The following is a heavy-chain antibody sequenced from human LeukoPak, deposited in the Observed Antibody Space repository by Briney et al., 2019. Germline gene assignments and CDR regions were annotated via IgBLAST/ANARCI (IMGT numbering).Heavy chain of an antibody. CDR3: AIALNWFTMIVVSAFDI. Sequence: GGSLRLSCAASGFTFSSYAMSWVRQAPGKGLEWVSAISGSGGSTYYADSVKGRFTISRDNSKNTLYLQMNSLRAEDTAVYYCAIALNWFTMIVVSAFDIWGQGTMVTVSS. CDR1: GFTFSSYA. D-gene: IGHD3-22*01. J-gene: IGHJ3*02. CDR2: ISGSGGST. V-gene: IGHV3-23*01.